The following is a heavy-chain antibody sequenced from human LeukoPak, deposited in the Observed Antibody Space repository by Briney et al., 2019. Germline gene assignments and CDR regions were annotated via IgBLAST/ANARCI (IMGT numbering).Heavy chain of an antibody. CDR1: GFTFSSYT. Sequence: AGGSLRLSCAASGFTFSSYTMNWVRQAPGKGLEWVSSISSSSSYIDYADSVNGRFTISRDNAKNSLYLQLNSLRAEDTAVYYCAKSYHGGLGDAFDIWGQGTMVTVSS. CDR2: ISSSSSYI. V-gene: IGHV3-21*01. J-gene: IGHJ3*02. CDR3: AKSYHGGLGDAFDI. D-gene: IGHD6-19*01.